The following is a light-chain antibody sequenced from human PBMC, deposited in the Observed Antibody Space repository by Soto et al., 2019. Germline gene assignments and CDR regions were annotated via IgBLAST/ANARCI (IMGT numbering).Light chain of an antibody. CDR3: QSYDSSLSGYV. CDR2: GNS. J-gene: IGLJ1*01. CDR1: SSNIGAGYD. Sequence: QPVLTQPPSVSGAPGQRVTISCTGSSSNIGAGYDVHWYQQLPGTAPKLLIYGNSNRPSGVPDRFSGSKSGTSASLAITGLQAEDEADYYCQSYDSSLSGYVFETGTKVTVL. V-gene: IGLV1-40*01.